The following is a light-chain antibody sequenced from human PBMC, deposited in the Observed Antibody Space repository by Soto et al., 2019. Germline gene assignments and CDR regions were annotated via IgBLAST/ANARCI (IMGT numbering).Light chain of an antibody. CDR2: EVS. CDR1: SSDVGGYNY. Sequence: QSALTQPASVSGSPGQSITISCTGTSSDVGGYNYVSWYQQHPGKVPKLMIYEVSNRPSGVSNRFSGSKSGNTASLTISGLQAEDEADYYCSSHTSSSTLYVFGTGTKVTVL. V-gene: IGLV2-14*01. J-gene: IGLJ1*01. CDR3: SSHTSSSTLYV.